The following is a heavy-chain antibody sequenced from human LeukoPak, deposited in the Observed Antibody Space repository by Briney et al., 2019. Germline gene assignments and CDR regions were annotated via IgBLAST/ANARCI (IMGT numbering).Heavy chain of an antibody. CDR1: GGSISNTLYY. CDR3: ARRKGFGEGYFDS. J-gene: IGHJ4*02. Sequence: KPSETLSLTCTVSGGSISNTLYYWAWIRQPPGKGLESIGSIYYSRSTYYSPSLKSRVTISVDTSKNQFSLKLTSVTAADTAVYYCARRKGFGEGYFDSWGQGTLSPSPQ. CDR2: IYYSRST. V-gene: IGHV4-39*01. D-gene: IGHD3-10*01.